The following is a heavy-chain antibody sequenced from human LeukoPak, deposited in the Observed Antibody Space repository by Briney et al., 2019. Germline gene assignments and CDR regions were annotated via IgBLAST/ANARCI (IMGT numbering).Heavy chain of an antibody. Sequence: PGGSLRLSSAASGFTFNSYSMNWVGQAPGKGLEWVSSISSSSTYIYYADSVKGRFTISRDNAKNSLYLQMNSLRAEDTAVYYCARDRSGWSKFDYWSQGTLVTVSS. D-gene: IGHD6-19*01. CDR3: ARDRSGWSKFDY. CDR1: GFTFNSYS. CDR2: ISSSSTYI. J-gene: IGHJ4*02. V-gene: IGHV3-21*01.